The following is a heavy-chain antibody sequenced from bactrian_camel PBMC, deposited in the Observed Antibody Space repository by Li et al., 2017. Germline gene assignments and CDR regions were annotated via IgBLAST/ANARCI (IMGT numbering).Heavy chain of an antibody. D-gene: IGHD7*01. CDR2: IHSGGRIT. J-gene: IGHJ4*01. V-gene: IGHV3S31*01. Sequence: VQLVESGGGLVQPGGALRLSCAASGFTFTDYAMSWVRQAPGKGLEWVSAIHSGGRITYYADSVKGRLTISRDNAKNTLYLQMDSLKPDDTGMYYCAANRFPEMCGGNSWYLLGIYDRWGQGTQVTVS. CDR1: GFTFTDYA. CDR3: AANRFPEMCGGNSWYLLGIYDR.